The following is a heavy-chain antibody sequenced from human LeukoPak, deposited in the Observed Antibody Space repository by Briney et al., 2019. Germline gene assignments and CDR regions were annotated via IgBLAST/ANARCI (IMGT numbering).Heavy chain of an antibody. J-gene: IGHJ4*02. V-gene: IGHV4-39*01. D-gene: IGHD5-18*01. Sequence: PSETLSLTCTVSGGAISSINYYWGWIRQPPGKGLEWIGSIYYSGSTYYNPSLKSRVTISVDTSKNQFSLKLSSVTAADTAVYYCARQGGAQQWSKYFDYWGQGTLVTVSS. CDR2: IYYSGST. CDR1: GGAISSINYY. CDR3: ARQGGAQQWSKYFDY.